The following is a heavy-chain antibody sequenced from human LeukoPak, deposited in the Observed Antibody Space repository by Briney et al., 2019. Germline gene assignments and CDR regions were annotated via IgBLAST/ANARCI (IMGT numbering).Heavy chain of an antibody. CDR2: IYYSGST. Sequence: SETLSLTCTVSGGSISSYYWSWIRQPPGKGLEWIGYIYYSGSTNYNPSLKSRVTISVDTSKNQFSLKLSSVTAADTAVYYCARGPPGYSGYDLDAFDIWGQGAMVTVSS. D-gene: IGHD5-12*01. J-gene: IGHJ3*02. CDR3: ARGPPGYSGYDLDAFDI. V-gene: IGHV4-59*01. CDR1: GGSISSYY.